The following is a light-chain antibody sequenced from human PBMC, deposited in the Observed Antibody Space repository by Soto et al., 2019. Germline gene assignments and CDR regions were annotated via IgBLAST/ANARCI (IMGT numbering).Light chain of an antibody. CDR2: GAS. Sequence: EIVLTQSSGTLSLSSGERATLSCRASQSVSSNYLAWYQQKPGQTPRLLIYGASSRATGIPDRFSGSGSGTDFTLTISRLEPEDFAVYYCQQYGSSPYTFGQGTKLEIK. J-gene: IGKJ2*01. CDR3: QQYGSSPYT. CDR1: QSVSSNY. V-gene: IGKV3-20*01.